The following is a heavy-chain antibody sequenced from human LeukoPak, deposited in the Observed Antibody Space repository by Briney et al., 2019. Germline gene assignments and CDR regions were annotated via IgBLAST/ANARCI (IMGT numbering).Heavy chain of an antibody. J-gene: IGHJ6*02. V-gene: IGHV3-23*01. CDR3: AKAPRAAAGTYNGKDV. D-gene: IGHD6-13*01. CDR1: GFTFSSYA. CDR2: ISGSGGST. Sequence: PGGSLRLSCAASGFTFSSYAMSWVRQAPGKGLEWVSAISGSGGSTYYADSVKGRFTISRDNSQDTLYLQMNGLRAEDTAVYYCAKAPRAAAGTYNGKDVWGQGTTVTVSS.